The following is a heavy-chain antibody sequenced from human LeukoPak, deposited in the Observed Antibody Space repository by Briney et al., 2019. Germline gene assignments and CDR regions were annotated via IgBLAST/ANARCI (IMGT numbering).Heavy chain of an antibody. CDR1: GFTFSSYA. CDR3: AKVPGYCSSTSLCMDV. Sequence: GGSLRLSCAASGFTFSSYAMHWVRQAPGKGLEWVAVISYDGSNKYYADSVKGRFTISRDNSKNTLYLQMNSLRAEDTAVYYCAKVPGYCSSTSLCMDVWGQGTTVTVSS. D-gene: IGHD2-2*01. J-gene: IGHJ6*02. V-gene: IGHV3-30-3*01. CDR2: ISYDGSNK.